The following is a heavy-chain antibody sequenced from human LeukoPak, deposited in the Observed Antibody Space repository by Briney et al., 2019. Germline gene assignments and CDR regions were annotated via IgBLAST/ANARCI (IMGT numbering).Heavy chain of an antibody. J-gene: IGHJ4*02. D-gene: IGHD3-10*01. CDR3: ARGISGPHYFDY. Sequence: GGSPRLSCAASGFIFSRYWMIWVRQAPGKGLEWVANIKQDGSEKYYVDSAKGRFTISRDNAKNSLYLQMNSLRAEDTALYYCARGISGPHYFDYWGQGTLITASS. V-gene: IGHV3-7*03. CDR1: GFIFSRYW. CDR2: IKQDGSEK.